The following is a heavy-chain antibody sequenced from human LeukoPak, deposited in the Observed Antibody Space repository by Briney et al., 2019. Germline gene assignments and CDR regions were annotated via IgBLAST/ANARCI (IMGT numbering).Heavy chain of an antibody. J-gene: IGHJ5*02. CDR3: ATDLGYHEDSNWFDP. V-gene: IGHV3-30*02. Sequence: GGSLRLSCAASGFTFSSYGMHWVRQAPGKGLEWVAFIRYDGSNKYYADSVKGRFTISRDNSKNTLYLQMNSLRAEDTAVYYCATDLGYHEDSNWFDPWGQGTLVTVSS. CDR2: IRYDGSNK. D-gene: IGHD5-18*01. CDR1: GFTFSSYG.